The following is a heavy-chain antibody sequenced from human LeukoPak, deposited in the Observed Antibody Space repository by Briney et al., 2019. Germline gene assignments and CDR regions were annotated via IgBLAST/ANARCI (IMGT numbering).Heavy chain of an antibody. Sequence: ASVKVYCKASGYTFTGYYMHWVRQAPGQGLEYLGWINPNTGDTHYAQNFQGRVTMTRDTSISTAYMQLSRLRSDDTAVYYCARSPHILTGENFDFWGQGTLLTVSS. V-gene: IGHV1-2*02. J-gene: IGHJ4*02. CDR3: ARSPHILTGENFDF. D-gene: IGHD3-9*01. CDR1: GYTFTGYY. CDR2: INPNTGDT.